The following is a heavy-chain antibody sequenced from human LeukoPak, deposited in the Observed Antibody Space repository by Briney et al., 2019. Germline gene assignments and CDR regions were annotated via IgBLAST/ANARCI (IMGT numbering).Heavy chain of an antibody. CDR1: GGSISSGGYS. CDR3: ARVMRGQPGPPSGWYEYAFDI. Sequence: SQTLSLTCAASGGSISSGGYSWSWIRQPPGKGLEWIGYIYHSGSTYYNPSLKSRVTISVDTSKNQFSLKLSSVTAADTAVYYCARVMRGQPGPPSGWYEYAFDIWGQGTMVTVSS. D-gene: IGHD6-19*01. J-gene: IGHJ3*02. CDR2: IYHSGST. V-gene: IGHV4-30-2*01.